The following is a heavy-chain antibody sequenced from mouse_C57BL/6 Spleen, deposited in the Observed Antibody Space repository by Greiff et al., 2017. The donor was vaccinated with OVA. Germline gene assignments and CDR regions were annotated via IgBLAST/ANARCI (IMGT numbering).Heavy chain of an antibody. CDR1: GYTFTEYT. D-gene: IGHD1-1*01. J-gene: IGHJ4*01. Sequence: QVQLQQSGAELVKPGASVKLSCKASGYTFTEYTIHWVKQRSGQGLEWIGWFYPGRGSIKYNEKFKDKATLTADKSSSTVYMELSRLTSEDSAVYFFARHEDQSYYYGSSSYYAMDYRGQGTSVTVSS. CDR2: FYPGRGSI. CDR3: ARHEDQSYYYGSSSYYAMDY. V-gene: IGHV1-62-2*01.